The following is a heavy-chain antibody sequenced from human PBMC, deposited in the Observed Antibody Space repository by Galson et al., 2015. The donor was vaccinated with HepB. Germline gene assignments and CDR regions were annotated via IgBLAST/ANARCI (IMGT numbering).Heavy chain of an antibody. CDR3: ARDPLSGSYGNDAFDM. CDR2: ITSSSATI. V-gene: IGHV3-48*01. J-gene: IGHJ3*02. D-gene: IGHD1-26*01. Sequence: SLRLSCAASGSAFNSYSMNWVRQAPGKGPEWVSHITSSSATIYYADTVKGRFTISRDNFKNLLYVQMNSLRAEDTAVYYCARDPLSGSYGNDAFDMWGQGTMVTVSS. CDR1: GSAFNSYS.